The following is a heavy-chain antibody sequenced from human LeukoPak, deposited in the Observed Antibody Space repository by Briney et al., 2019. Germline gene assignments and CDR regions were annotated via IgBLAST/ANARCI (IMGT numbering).Heavy chain of an antibody. CDR3: ARGTHYYDTSGYYPIDY. D-gene: IGHD3-22*01. Sequence: PGRSLRLSCAASGFTFSSYAIHWVRQAPGKGLEWVAVISYHGSNKYYADSVKGRFTISRDNSKNTLSLQMDSLRPEDTAVYFCARGTHYYDTSGYYPIDYWGQGTLVTVSS. CDR2: ISYHGSNK. V-gene: IGHV3-30*04. J-gene: IGHJ4*02. CDR1: GFTFSSYA.